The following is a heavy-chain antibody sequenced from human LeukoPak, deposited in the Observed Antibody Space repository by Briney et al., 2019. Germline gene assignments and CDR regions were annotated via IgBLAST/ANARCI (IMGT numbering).Heavy chain of an antibody. CDR2: IYHSGST. D-gene: IGHD3-16*01. CDR1: GDSISSGGYS. CDR3: ARARFHYFDY. J-gene: IGHJ4*02. V-gene: IGHV4-30-2*01. Sequence: SETLSLTCAVSGDSISSGGYSWSWIRQPPGKGLEWIGYIYHSGSTYYSPSLKSRVTISVDRSKNQLSLKLSSVTAADTAVYYCARARFHYFDYWGQGTLVTVSS.